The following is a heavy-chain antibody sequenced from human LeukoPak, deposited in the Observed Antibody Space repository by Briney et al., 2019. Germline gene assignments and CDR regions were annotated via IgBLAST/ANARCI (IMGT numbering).Heavy chain of an antibody. CDR1: GGSISSGSYY. CDR2: IYTSGST. Sequence: KPSQTLSLTCTVSGGSISSGSYYWSWIRQPAGKGLEWIGRIYTSGSTNYNPSLKSRVTISVDTSKNQFSLKLSSVTAADTAVYYCARTVAIAAAGFDYWGQGTLVTVSS. J-gene: IGHJ4*02. V-gene: IGHV4-61*02. CDR3: ARTVAIAAAGFDY. D-gene: IGHD6-13*01.